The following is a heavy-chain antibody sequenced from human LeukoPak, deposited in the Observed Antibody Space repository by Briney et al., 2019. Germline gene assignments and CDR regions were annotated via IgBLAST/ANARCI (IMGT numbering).Heavy chain of an antibody. CDR3: AKSDGDSSGYYYYYYMDV. Sequence: GGSLRLSCAASGFTFSSYAMSWVRQAPGKGLEWVSAISGSGGSTYYADSVKGRFTISRDNSKNTLYLQMNSLRAEDTAVYYCAKSDGDSSGYYYYYYMDVWGKGTTVTVSS. CDR2: ISGSGGST. CDR1: GFTFSSYA. V-gene: IGHV3-23*01. D-gene: IGHD3-22*01. J-gene: IGHJ6*03.